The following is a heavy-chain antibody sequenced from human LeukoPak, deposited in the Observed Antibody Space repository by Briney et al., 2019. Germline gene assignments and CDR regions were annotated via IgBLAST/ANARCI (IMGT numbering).Heavy chain of an antibody. V-gene: IGHV3-30-3*01. Sequence: GGSLRLSCAASGFTFSSYAMHWIRQAPGKGLEWVAVISYDGSNKYYADSVKGRFTISRDNSKNTLYLQMNSLRAEDTAVYYCARGRSQTIFGRGYYFDYWGQGTLVTVSS. CDR1: GFTFSSYA. CDR2: ISYDGSNK. CDR3: ARGRSQTIFGRGYYFDY. J-gene: IGHJ4*02. D-gene: IGHD3-3*01.